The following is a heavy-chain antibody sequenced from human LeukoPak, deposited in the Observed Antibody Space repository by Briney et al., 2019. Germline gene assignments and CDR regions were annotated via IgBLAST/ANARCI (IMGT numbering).Heavy chain of an antibody. CDR1: GFTFSSYG. J-gene: IGHJ4*02. D-gene: IGHD6-19*01. CDR2: MWYGGSNK. V-gene: IGHV3-33*01. Sequence: WRSLRLSCAASGFTFSSYGMHWVRQAPGKGLEWVAVMWYGGSNKYYADSVKGRFTISRDNSKNTLYLQMDSLRVEDTAVYYCARDPGVRWLVGFDYWGQGTLVTVSS. CDR3: ARDPGVRWLVGFDY.